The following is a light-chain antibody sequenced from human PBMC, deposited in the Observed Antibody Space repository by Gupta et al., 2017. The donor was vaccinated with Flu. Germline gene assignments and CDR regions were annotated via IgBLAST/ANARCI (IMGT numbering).Light chain of an antibody. CDR1: SSDVGSYNR. V-gene: IGLV2-18*02. CDR3: SSFTTSNTWV. J-gene: IGLJ3*02. Sequence: HSALTQPASVSGSPGQSITISCTGTSSDVGSYNRVSWYQQPPGTAPKLLISEVSIRPSGVPDRFSGSKSVNTASLTISGLQAEDEADYYCSSFTTSNTWVFGGGTKLTVL. CDR2: EVS.